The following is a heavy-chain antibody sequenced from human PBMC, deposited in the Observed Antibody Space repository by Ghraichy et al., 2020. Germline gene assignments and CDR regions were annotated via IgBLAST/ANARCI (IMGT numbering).Heavy chain of an antibody. J-gene: IGHJ6*02. V-gene: IGHV4-4*07. D-gene: IGHD3-3*01. Sequence: SQTLSLTCTVSGGSIRRYYWSWIRQPAGKGLVWIGRIYISGSINYNPSLKSRVTMSLDTSKNQFSLKLSSVTAADTAVYYCASTYFDFWSDSSGYGMDVWGQGTTVTVSS. CDR3: ASTYFDFWSDSSGYGMDV. CDR1: GGSIRRYY. CDR2: IYISGSI.